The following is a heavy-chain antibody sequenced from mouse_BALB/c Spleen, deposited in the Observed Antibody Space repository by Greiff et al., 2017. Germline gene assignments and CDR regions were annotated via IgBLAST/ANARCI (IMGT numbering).Heavy chain of an antibody. J-gene: IGHJ4*01. CDR3: ARGGYGGDYAMDY. Sequence: ESGPGLVKPSQSLSLTCSVTGYSITSGYYWNWIRQFPGNKLEWMGYISYDGSNNYNPSLKNRISITRDTSKNQFFLKLNSVTTEDTATYYCARGGYGGDYAMDYWGQGTSVTVSS. V-gene: IGHV3-6*02. CDR1: GYSITSGYY. CDR2: ISYDGSN. D-gene: IGHD2-14*01.